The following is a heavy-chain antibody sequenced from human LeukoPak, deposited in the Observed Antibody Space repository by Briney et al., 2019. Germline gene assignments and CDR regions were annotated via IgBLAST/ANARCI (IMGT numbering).Heavy chain of an antibody. Sequence: ASVKVSCKASGYTFTGFYMHWVRQAPGQGLEWMGRIDPNSGGTNYAQKFQGRVTMTRDTSISTAFMELSRLRSDDTAIYYCARANANYFDYWGQGTLVTVSS. CDR1: GYTFTGFY. V-gene: IGHV1-2*02. J-gene: IGHJ4*02. CDR2: IDPNSGGT. CDR3: ARANANYFDY.